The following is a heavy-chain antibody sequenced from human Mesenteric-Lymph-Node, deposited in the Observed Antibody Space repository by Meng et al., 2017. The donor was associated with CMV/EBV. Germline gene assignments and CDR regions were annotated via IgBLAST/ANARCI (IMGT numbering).Heavy chain of an antibody. D-gene: IGHD3-22*01. CDR2: LYPGDSDT. Sequence: FTDYWIGWVRQMPGKGLEWIGILYPGDSDTRYSPSFQGQVTISADRSISTAYLHWSSLKASDTAMYYCARHGQFYYDSSGYKYFDYWGQGTLVTVSS. V-gene: IGHV5-51*01. J-gene: IGHJ4*02. CDR1: FTDYW. CDR3: ARHGQFYYDSSGYKYFDY.